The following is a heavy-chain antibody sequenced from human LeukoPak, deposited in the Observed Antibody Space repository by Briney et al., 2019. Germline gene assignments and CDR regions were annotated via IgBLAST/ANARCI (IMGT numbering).Heavy chain of an antibody. CDR2: IYTNGST. D-gene: IGHD3-3*01. CDR1: GRSISSYY. CDR3: ARLQHPITIFGVVHYMDV. J-gene: IGHJ6*03. Sequence: PSETLSLTCTVPGRSISSYYWSWIRQPPGKGLEWVGYIYTNGSTNYNPSLKSRVTISVDTSKNQFSLKLSSVTAADTAVYYCARLQHPITIFGVVHYMDVWGKGTTVTVSS. V-gene: IGHV4-4*09.